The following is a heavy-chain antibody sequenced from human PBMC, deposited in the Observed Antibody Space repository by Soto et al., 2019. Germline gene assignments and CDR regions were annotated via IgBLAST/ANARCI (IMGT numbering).Heavy chain of an antibody. V-gene: IGHV3-30*04. CDR2: TSHDGTTK. CDR1: GFTFSTFA. CDR3: AREVERPNFFDY. Sequence: GSLRLSCAASGFTFSTFAMHWVRQTPGKGLEWVAVTSHDGTTKYYADSVKGQFTISRDNSKNTLYLQMNSLRVEDTAVYFCAREVERPNFFDYWGQGALVTVSS. J-gene: IGHJ4*02. D-gene: IGHD1-1*01.